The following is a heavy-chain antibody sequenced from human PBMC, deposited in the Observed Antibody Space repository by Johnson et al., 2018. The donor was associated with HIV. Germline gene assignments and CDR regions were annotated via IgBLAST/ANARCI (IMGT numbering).Heavy chain of an antibody. J-gene: IGHJ3*02. CDR3: AKAPLSGYEDAFDI. CDR2: LWYDGSNK. Sequence: VQLVESGGGVVQPGRSLRLSCAASGFTFSSYGMHWVRQAPGKGLEWVAVLWYDGSNKYYADSVKGRFTISRDNSKNTLYLQMNSLRAEDTAVYYCAKAPLSGYEDAFDIWGQGTMVTVSS. CDR1: GFTFSSYG. V-gene: IGHV3-33*06. D-gene: IGHD3-22*01.